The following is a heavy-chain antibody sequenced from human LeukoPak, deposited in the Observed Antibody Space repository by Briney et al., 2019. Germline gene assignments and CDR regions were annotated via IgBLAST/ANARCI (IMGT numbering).Heavy chain of an antibody. J-gene: IGHJ4*02. CDR1: GYTFTSYY. Sequence: GGSVKVSCKASGYTFTSYYMHWVRQAPGQGLEWMGIINPSGGSTSYAQKFQGRVTITRDTSTSTVYMELSSLRSEDTAVYYCSSCSSTSCTDYWGQGTLVTVSS. D-gene: IGHD2-2*01. CDR3: SSCSSTSCTDY. CDR2: INPSGGST. V-gene: IGHV1-46*01.